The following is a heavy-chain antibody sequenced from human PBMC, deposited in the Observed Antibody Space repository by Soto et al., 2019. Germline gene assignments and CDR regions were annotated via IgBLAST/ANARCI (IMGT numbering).Heavy chain of an antibody. D-gene: IGHD1-26*01. CDR2: INPSGGST. CDR1: GYTFTSYY. Sequence: ASVKVSCKASGYTFTSYYMHWVRQAPGQGLEWMGIINPSGGSTSYAQKFQGRVTMTRDTSTSTVYMELGSLRSEDTAVYYCASGLIVGATSLDYWGQGTLVTVS. J-gene: IGHJ4*02. CDR3: ASGLIVGATSLDY. V-gene: IGHV1-46*01.